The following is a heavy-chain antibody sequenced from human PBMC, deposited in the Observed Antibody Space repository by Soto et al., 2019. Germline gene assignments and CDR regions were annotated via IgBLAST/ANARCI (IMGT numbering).Heavy chain of an antibody. CDR2: VWYDESKQ. V-gene: IGHV3-33*01. J-gene: IGHJ4*02. D-gene: IGHD3-9*01. CDR1: GFPFSTYV. Sequence: PGGSLRLSCAASGFPFSTYVMHWVRQAPGKGLEWVAVVWYDESKQYYGDSVKGRFTISRDSSKKMVYLQMNSLRAEDTAVYYCARAPYYDILTGYSMYFDYWGQGILVTVSS. CDR3: ARAPYYDILTGYSMYFDY.